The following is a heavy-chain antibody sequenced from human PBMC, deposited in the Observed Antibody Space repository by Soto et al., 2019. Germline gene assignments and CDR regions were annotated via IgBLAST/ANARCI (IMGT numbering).Heavy chain of an antibody. CDR3: ARGRYGDY. Sequence: QVHLVQSGAEVKKPGASVKVSCKGSGYTFTSYGITWVRQAPGQGLEWMGWISAHNGNTDYAQKLQGRVTVTRDTSTSTAYMELRCLGSDDTAVYYWARGRYGDYWGQGALVTVSS. J-gene: IGHJ4*02. CDR1: GYTFTSYG. D-gene: IGHD1-1*01. CDR2: ISAHNGNT. V-gene: IGHV1-18*01.